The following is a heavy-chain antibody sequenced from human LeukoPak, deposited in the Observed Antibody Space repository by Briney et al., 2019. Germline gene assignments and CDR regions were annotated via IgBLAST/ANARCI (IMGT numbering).Heavy chain of an antibody. CDR1: GFTFSSYG. J-gene: IGHJ3*02. Sequence: PGGSLRLSCAASGFTFSSYGMHWVRRAPGKGLEWVAVISYDGSDKYYADSVKGRFTISRDNSKNTLYLQMNSLRAEDTAVYYCAESEMATTSAFDIWGQGTMVTVSS. D-gene: IGHD5-24*01. CDR2: ISYDGSDK. CDR3: AESEMATTSAFDI. V-gene: IGHV3-30*18.